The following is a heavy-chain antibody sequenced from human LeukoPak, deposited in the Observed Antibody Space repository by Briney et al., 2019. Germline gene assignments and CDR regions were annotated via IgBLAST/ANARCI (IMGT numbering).Heavy chain of an antibody. Sequence: PSETLSLTCSVSGVPIVSSAFYWGWIRQPPGQGLEWLGSIDSNGNTYYNPSLESRVTISVDTSKNQFSLKLRSVTAADTAVYYCARGRYSYGYPGTNWFDPWGQGTLVTVSS. J-gene: IGHJ5*02. V-gene: IGHV4-39*07. CDR1: GVPIVSSAFY. CDR2: IDSNGNT. D-gene: IGHD5-18*01. CDR3: ARGRYSYGYPGTNWFDP.